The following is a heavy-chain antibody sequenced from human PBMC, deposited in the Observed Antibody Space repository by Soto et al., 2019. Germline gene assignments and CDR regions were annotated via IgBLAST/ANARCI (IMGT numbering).Heavy chain of an antibody. CDR2: IKSSGST. CDR3: ARLGSSGWYQGSYFDY. D-gene: IGHD6-19*01. J-gene: IGHJ4*02. Sequence: QLQLQESGPGLVRPSETLSLICTVSGGSITRNDHYWGWIRQSPGKGLEWIGDIKSSGSTNYNPSPKSRVSMAVETSKNQFSLKMNSVTAADTAVYYCARLGSSGWYQGSYFDYWGQGTLVTVSS. CDR1: GGSITRNDHY. V-gene: IGHV4-39*01.